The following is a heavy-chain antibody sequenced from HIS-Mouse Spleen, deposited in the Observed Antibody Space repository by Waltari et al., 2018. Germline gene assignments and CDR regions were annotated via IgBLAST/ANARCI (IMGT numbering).Heavy chain of an antibody. CDR3: AREIPYSSSWYDWYFDL. V-gene: IGHV4-39*07. CDR2: IYYSGGT. D-gene: IGHD6-13*01. Sequence: QLQLQESGPGLVKPSETLSLTCTVSGGSISSSSYYWGWIRQPPGKGLEWIGSIYYSGGTYSNPSLKSRDTISVETSKNQFSLKLSSVTAADTAVYYCAREIPYSSSWYDWYFDLWGRGTLVTVSS. CDR1: GGSISSSSYY. J-gene: IGHJ2*01.